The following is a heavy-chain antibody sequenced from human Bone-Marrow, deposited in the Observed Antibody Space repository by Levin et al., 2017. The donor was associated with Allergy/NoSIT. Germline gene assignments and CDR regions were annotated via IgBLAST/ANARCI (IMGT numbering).Heavy chain of an antibody. D-gene: IGHD3-10*01. CDR2: IYHSGST. Sequence: PSETLSLTCTVFGSSISSSYWWSWVRQAPGKGLEWIAEIYHSGSTNYNPSLKSRGIISVDKSKNQFSLRLTSVTAADTAVYYCASGRGGHRGLVDYWGQGTLATVSS. CDR3: ASGRGGHRGLVDY. CDR1: GSSISSSYW. V-gene: IGHV4-4*02. J-gene: IGHJ4*02.